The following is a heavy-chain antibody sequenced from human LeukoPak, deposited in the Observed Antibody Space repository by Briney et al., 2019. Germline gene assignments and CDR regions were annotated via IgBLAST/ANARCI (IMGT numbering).Heavy chain of an antibody. Sequence: ASVKVSCKASGYTFTSYGISWVRQAPGQGLEWMGWISAYNGNTNYAQKLQGRVTMTTDTSTSTAYMELRSLRSDDTAVYYCARDSPRPHYYDSSGYYGYWGQGTLVTVSS. V-gene: IGHV1-18*01. D-gene: IGHD3-22*01. CDR3: ARDSPRPHYYDSSGYYGY. CDR2: ISAYNGNT. J-gene: IGHJ4*02. CDR1: GYTFTSYG.